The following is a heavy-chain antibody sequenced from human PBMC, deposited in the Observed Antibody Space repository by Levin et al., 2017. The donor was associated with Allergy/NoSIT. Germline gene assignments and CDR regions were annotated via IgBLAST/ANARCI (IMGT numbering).Heavy chain of an antibody. V-gene: IGHV3-48*04. CDR1: GFTFSSYS. CDR3: ARASANWNDRHYYYDGMDV. CDR2: IGDSSNTI. J-gene: IGHJ6*02. D-gene: IGHD1-1*01. Sequence: GGSLRLSCAASGFTFSSYSMNWVRQAPGKGLEWVSYIGDSSNTIYYADSVKGRFTISRDNAKNSLYLQMNSLRAEDTAVYYCARASANWNDRHYYYDGMDVWGQGTTVTVSS.